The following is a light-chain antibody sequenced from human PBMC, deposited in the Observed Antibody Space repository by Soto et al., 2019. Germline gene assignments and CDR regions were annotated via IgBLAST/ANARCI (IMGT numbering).Light chain of an antibody. CDR1: QSVTINY. J-gene: IGKJ2*01. CDR3: QQYGSPPYT. Sequence: EIVLTQSPGTLSLSPGERATLSCRASQSVTINYLAWYQHKPGQAPRLLIYVASSRATGIPDRFSGSGSGTDFTLTISRLEPEDSAVYYCQQYGSPPYTFGQGTKLEI. CDR2: VAS. V-gene: IGKV3-20*01.